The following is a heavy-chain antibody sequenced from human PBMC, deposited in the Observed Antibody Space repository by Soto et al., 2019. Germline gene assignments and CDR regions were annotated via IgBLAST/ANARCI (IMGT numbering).Heavy chain of an antibody. D-gene: IGHD3-16*01. J-gene: IGHJ4*02. Sequence: SETLSLTCAVYSGSFSGYYWSWIRQPPGKGLEWIGEIYHGLSIVYNPSLKSRVTTSGDSSKNQFSLKLSSVTAADTAVYYCARHGGYYFDYWGQGTLVTVSS. V-gene: IGHV4-34*01. CDR3: ARHGGYYFDY. CDR1: SGSFSGYY. CDR2: IYHGLSI.